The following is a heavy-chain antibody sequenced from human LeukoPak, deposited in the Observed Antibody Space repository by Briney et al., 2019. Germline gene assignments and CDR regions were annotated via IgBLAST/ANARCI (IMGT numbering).Heavy chain of an antibody. CDR1: GFTFSNAW. CDR2: IKSKTDGGTT. D-gene: IGHD3-22*01. J-gene: IGHJ1*01. CDR3: TTEQWDYYDSSGYPQYFQH. Sequence: PGGSLRLSCAASGFTFSNAWMSWVRQAPGKGLEWVGRIKSKTDGGTTDYAAPVKGRFTISRDDSKNTLYLQMNSLKTEDTAVYYCTTEQWDYYDSSGYPQYFQHWGQGTLVTVSS. V-gene: IGHV3-15*01.